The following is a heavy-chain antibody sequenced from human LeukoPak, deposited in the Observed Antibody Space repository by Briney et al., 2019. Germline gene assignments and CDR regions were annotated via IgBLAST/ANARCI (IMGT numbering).Heavy chain of an antibody. Sequence: PGGSLRLSCAASGFTFSSSAMSWVRQAPGKGLEWVSVLYSDGSTYYADSVKGRFTISRDNSRNTLFLQMNNLRAEDTAFYYCARAAYDSNGYTANHDYWGQGTLVTVSS. CDR2: LYSDGST. D-gene: IGHD3-22*01. CDR1: GFTFSSSA. J-gene: IGHJ4*02. CDR3: ARAAYDSNGYTANHDY. V-gene: IGHV3-23*03.